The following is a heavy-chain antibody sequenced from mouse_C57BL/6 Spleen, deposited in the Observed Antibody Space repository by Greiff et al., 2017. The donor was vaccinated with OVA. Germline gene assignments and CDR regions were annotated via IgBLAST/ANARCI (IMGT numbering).Heavy chain of an antibody. D-gene: IGHD1-1*01. J-gene: IGHJ3*01. V-gene: IGHV1-52*01. CDR3: AYYCGSSPFAY. CDR1: GYTFTSYW. CDR2: IDPSDSET. Sequence: QVQLQQPGAELVRPGSSVKLSCKASGYTFTSYWMHWVKQRPIQGLEWIGNIDPSDSETHYNQKFKDKATLTVDKSSSTAYMQLSSLTSEDSAVYYCAYYCGSSPFAYWGQGTLVTVSA.